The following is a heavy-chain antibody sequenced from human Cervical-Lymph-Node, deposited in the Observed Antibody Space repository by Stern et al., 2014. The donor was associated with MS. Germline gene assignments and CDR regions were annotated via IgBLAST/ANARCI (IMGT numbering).Heavy chain of an antibody. CDR1: GYTFTSYP. CDR3: ARDSGHIAVLTPPNWFDP. V-gene: IGHV1-3*01. Sequence: QVQLMQSGAEVKKPGASVKVSCKASGYTFTSYPIHWVRQAPGQRLEWMGWINGDNGNTQYSQKFQGRVTITSDRSASTAYMEVSSLTSEDTAVYYCARDSGHIAVLTPPNWFDPWGPGTLVIVSS. D-gene: IGHD2-21*02. J-gene: IGHJ5*02. CDR2: INGDNGNT.